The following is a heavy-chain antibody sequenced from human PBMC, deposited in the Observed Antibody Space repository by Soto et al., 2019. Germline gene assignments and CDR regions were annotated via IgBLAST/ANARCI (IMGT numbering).Heavy chain of an antibody. CDR2: ISNSGST. D-gene: IGHD1-26*01. J-gene: IGHJ4*02. Sequence: LSLNCTVSGDSVTSDEDYWTWIRQSPGKGLEWIGYISNSGSTGYNPSLKTRLSMSVDRSKNQFTLRLTSVTAAGTAVYFCATASGLASGDFDRWGGGTQVTV. CDR3: ATASGLASGDFDR. CDR1: GDSVTSDEDY. V-gene: IGHV4-30-4*01.